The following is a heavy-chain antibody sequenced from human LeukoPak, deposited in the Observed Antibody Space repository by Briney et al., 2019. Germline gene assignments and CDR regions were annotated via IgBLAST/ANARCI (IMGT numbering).Heavy chain of an antibody. V-gene: IGHV3-23*01. CDR1: AFTLSSYA. CDR3: AKGYSYGHIDY. D-gene: IGHD5-18*01. Sequence: GGSLRLSCAASAFTLSSYAMNWVRQAPGKGLEWVSSISDSGCHTSYADSVKGRFTISRDTSKNTVSLQMDSLRAEDTAVYYCAKGYSYGHIDYWGQGTLVTVSS. CDR2: ISDSGCHT. J-gene: IGHJ4*02.